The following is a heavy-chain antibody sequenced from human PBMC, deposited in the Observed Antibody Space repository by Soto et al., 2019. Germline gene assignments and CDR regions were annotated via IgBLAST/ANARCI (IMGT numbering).Heavy chain of an antibody. J-gene: IGHJ4*02. CDR1: GTSISAYS. CDR2: IHYKGNT. Sequence: SETLSLTYTFSGTSISAYSWSWVRQPPGKGLEWIGNIHYKGNTKYNPSLKSRVTMSVDTSKNQFSLKLISVTAADTAKYFCAREGNLGRWLQPLDFWGQGTLVTVS. D-gene: IGHD5-12*01. CDR3: AREGNLGRWLQPLDF. V-gene: IGHV4-59*01.